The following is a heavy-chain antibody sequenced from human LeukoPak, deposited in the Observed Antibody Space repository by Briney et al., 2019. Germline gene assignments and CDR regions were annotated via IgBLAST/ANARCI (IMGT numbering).Heavy chain of an antibody. CDR2: XXXDGRST. D-gene: IGHD2-15*01. CDR3: ARSYCSGGSCYGRFDP. J-gene: IGHJ5*02. CDR1: GFTLSSFW. V-gene: IGHV3-74*01. Sequence: GGSLRLSCVASGFTLSSFWMHWVRQAPGKGXXXXXXXXXDGRSTSYADSVKGRFTISRDNAKNTLYLEMDSLRVEDTAFYYCARSYCSGGSCYGRFDPWGQGTLLTVSS.